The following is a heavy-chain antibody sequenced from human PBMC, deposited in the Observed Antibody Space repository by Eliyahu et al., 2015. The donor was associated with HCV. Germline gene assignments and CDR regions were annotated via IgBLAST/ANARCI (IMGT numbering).Heavy chain of an antibody. V-gene: IGHV3-23*01. D-gene: IGHD6-13*01. J-gene: IGHJ4*02. CDR1: GXXFXVYD. Sequence: EVQLLESXGGLVQPGGSLGVSCLAFGXXFXVYDMSWVRQAPGKGLEWVSTISGTGGRTNYADSVKGRFTISRDNSKNTLYLQMNSLRVEDSALYYCAKKHSYSVRAAPGYFDCWGQGTRVTVSS. CDR3: AKKHSYSVRAAPGYFDC. CDR2: ISGTGGRT.